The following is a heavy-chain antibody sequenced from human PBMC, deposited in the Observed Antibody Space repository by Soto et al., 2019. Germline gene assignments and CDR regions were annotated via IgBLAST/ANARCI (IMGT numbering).Heavy chain of an antibody. J-gene: IGHJ4*02. D-gene: IGHD3-22*01. CDR3: TTYYYYGSGSHYVDY. CDR2: IKSKTYGGTT. Sequence: EVQLVESGGGLVKPGGSLRLSCAASGFTFSNAWMNWVRQAPGKGLEWVGRIKSKTYGGTTDYAAPVKGRVTISRDDSKNTLYLQMSSLKTADTAVYYCTTYYYYGSGSHYVDYWGQGTLVTVSS. CDR1: GFTFSNAW. V-gene: IGHV3-15*07.